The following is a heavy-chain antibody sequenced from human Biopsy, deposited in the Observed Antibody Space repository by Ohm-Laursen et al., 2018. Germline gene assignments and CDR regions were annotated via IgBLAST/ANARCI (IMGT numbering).Heavy chain of an antibody. V-gene: IGHV3-9*01. CDR3: ARDRSGLTLTTLDF. CDR2: INWNSGDI. CDR1: GFIFDNYG. Sequence: SLRLPCAASGFIFDNYGMHWVRQAPGKGLEWVSGINWNSGDIVYADSVKGRFTISRDNAKNSLSLQMNSLRAEDTALYYCARDRSGLTLTTLDFWGHGTLVTVSS. D-gene: IGHD6-25*01. J-gene: IGHJ4*01.